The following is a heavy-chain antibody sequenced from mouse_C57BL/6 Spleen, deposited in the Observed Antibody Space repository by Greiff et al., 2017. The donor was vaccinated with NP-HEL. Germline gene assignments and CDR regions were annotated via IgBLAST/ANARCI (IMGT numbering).Heavy chain of an antibody. J-gene: IGHJ3*01. CDR2: IYPRSGNT. V-gene: IGHV1-81*01. D-gene: IGHD1-1*01. Sequence: QVQLQQSGAELARPGASVKLSCKASGYTFTSYGISWVKQRTGQGLEWIGEIYPRSGNTYYNEKFKGKATLTADKSSSTAYMELRSLTSEDSAVYFCASDYYGSSYWFAYWGQGTLVTVSA. CDR3: ASDYYGSSYWFAY. CDR1: GYTFTSYG.